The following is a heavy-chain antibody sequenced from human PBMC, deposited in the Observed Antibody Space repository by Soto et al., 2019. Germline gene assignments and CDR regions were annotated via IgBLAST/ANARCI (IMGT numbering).Heavy chain of an antibody. J-gene: IGHJ6*02. CDR1: GFTFSNAW. CDR3: PTDSCYSGMDV. CDR2: IKSKTDGGTT. Sequence: EVQLVESGGGLVKPGGSLRLSCAASGFTFSNAWMSWVRQAPGKGLEWVGRIKSKTDGGTTDYAAPVKGRFTISRDDSKTPLYRQMTSLKPEATAVYSCPTDSCYSGMDVWGQGPRSPSP. V-gene: IGHV3-15*01.